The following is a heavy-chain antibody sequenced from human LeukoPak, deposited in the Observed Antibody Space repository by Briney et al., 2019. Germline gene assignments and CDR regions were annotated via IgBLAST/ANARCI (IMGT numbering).Heavy chain of an antibody. CDR3: ARDRGDYDSSGYYGYFDY. J-gene: IGHJ4*02. D-gene: IGHD3-22*01. Sequence: SETLSLTCTVTGGSFSTYYWSWIRQPPGKGLEWIGYIYYSGSTNYNPSLKSRVTISVDTSKNQFSLKLSSVTAADTAVYYCARDRGDYDSSGYYGYFDYWGQGALVTVSS. V-gene: IGHV4-59*01. CDR2: IYYSGST. CDR1: GGSFSTYY.